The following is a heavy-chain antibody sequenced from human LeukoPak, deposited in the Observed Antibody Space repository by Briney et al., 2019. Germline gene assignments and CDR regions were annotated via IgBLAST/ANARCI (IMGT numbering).Heavy chain of an antibody. CDR3: ARHKDNYDDYGINWFDP. Sequence: SETLSLTCTVSGVSINSNIYYWGWIRQPPGKGLEWIGSINYSGSTYYNPSLNSRVTISVDTSKNQFSLKLSSVTAADTAVYYCARHKDNYDDYGINWFDPWGQGTLVTVSS. V-gene: IGHV4-39*01. CDR1: GVSINSNIYY. J-gene: IGHJ5*02. CDR2: INYSGST. D-gene: IGHD4-17*01.